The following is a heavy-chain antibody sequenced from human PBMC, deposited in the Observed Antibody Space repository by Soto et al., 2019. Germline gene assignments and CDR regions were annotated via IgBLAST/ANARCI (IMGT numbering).Heavy chain of an antibody. CDR1: GDSVTSVSDY. CDR2: IYYSGSA. V-gene: IGHV4-61*01. D-gene: IGHD3-10*01. Sequence: QVQLQESGPGLVKPSETLSLTCTVSGDSVTSVSDYWSWLRQPPGKGLEWIGYIYYSGSADYNPSLGRRVTISIDTSKNQFSLKLTSVTAADTAVYYCARGVGFGYYYYHMDLWGQGTTVTVSS. CDR3: ARGVGFGYYYYHMDL. J-gene: IGHJ6*02.